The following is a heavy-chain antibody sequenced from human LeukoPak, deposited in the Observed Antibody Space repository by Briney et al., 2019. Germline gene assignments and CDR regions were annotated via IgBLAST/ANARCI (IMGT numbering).Heavy chain of an antibody. CDR1: GFTFSNYA. CDR3: AKWGGYDVLTGYYVPDY. J-gene: IGHJ4*02. Sequence: GGSLRLSCAASGFTFSNYAMSWVRQAPGKGLEWVSAILGSGGSTYYADSVKGRFTVSRDNSKSTLYLQMNSLRAEDTALYYCAKWGGYDVLTGYYVPDYWGQGTLVTVSS. V-gene: IGHV3-23*01. D-gene: IGHD3-9*01. CDR2: ILGSGGST.